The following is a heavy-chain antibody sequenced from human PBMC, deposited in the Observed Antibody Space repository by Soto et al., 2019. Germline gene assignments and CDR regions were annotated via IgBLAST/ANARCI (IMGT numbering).Heavy chain of an antibody. CDR2: INPFDGSR. J-gene: IGHJ4*01. D-gene: IGHD3-10*01. V-gene: IGHV1-46*03. CDR3: SRVDLGETSPFDR. CDR1: GYIFTSYY. Sequence: ASVKVSCKASGYIFTSYYIHWVRQAPGQGLEWMGWINPFDGSRMFAQSFQGRVTMTRDTSTSTVYMEVSSLRSEDTAVYYCSRVDLGETSPFDRWG.